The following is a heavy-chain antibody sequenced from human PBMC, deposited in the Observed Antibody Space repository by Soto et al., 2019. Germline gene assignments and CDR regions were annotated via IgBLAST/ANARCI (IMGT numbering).Heavy chain of an antibody. CDR3: ARHAYRSGWADH. Sequence: SETLSLTCTVSGGSISSSSYYWGWIRQPPGKGLEWIGTIYYSGSTSYNPSLKSRVTISVDTSKNQFSLKLSSVIAADTAVYYCARHAYRSGWADHWGQGTLVTVSS. D-gene: IGHD6-19*01. CDR1: GGSISSSSYY. CDR2: IYYSGST. J-gene: IGHJ4*02. V-gene: IGHV4-39*01.